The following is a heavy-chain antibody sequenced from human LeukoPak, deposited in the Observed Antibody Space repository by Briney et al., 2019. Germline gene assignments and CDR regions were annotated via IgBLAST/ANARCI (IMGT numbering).Heavy chain of an antibody. J-gene: IGHJ4*02. Sequence: SETLSLTCTVSGGSISSYFWSWFRQPPGKGLEWIGYISYSGSTNYNPSLKSRITISLDTSKNQFSLKLSSVTAADTAVYYCARGESLGIAVAGHLDYWGQGTLVTVFS. D-gene: IGHD6-19*01. V-gene: IGHV4-59*08. CDR3: ARGESLGIAVAGHLDY. CDR2: ISYSGST. CDR1: GGSISSYF.